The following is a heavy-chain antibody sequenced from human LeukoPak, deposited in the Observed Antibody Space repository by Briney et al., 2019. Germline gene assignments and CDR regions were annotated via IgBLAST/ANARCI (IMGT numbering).Heavy chain of an antibody. Sequence: PGGSLRLSCAASGFTFSGYAMTWVRQAPGKGLEWVSAISGGGGTTDYADSVKGRFTISRDNSKNTVYLQVNSLRAEDTAVYYCSKRSSTGGGVFDYWGQGTLVTVSS. J-gene: IGHJ4*02. V-gene: IGHV3-23*01. CDR2: ISGGGGTT. D-gene: IGHD4-17*01. CDR1: GFTFSGYA. CDR3: SKRSSTGGGVFDY.